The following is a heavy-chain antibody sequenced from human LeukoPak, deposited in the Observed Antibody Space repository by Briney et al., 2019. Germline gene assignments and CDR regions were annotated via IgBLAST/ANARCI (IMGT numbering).Heavy chain of an antibody. V-gene: IGHV5-51*01. J-gene: IGHJ4*02. D-gene: IGHD1-26*01. CDR3: ARLDGSGSYPPYFDY. Sequence: GESLKTSCKGSGYSFTNYWIGWVRQMPGKGLEWMGIIYPSDSDTRYSPSFQGQVTISVDKSISTAYLQWSSLKASDTAIYYGARLDGSGSYPPYFDYWGQGTLVTVSS. CDR1: GYSFTNYW. CDR2: IYPSDSDT.